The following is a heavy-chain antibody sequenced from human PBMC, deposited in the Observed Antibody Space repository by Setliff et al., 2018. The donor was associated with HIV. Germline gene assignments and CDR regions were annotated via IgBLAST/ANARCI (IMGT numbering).Heavy chain of an antibody. CDR1: GGSISSHY. CDR2: IYYSGST. J-gene: IGHJ4*02. D-gene: IGHD5-18*01. Sequence: TSETLSLTCTVSGGSISSHYWSWIRQPPGKGLEWIGYIYYSGSTNYNPSLKSRVTISVDTSKNQFSLKLNSVTAADTAVYFCARGGVQLWLPLFDYWGQGTLVTVSS. CDR3: ARGGVQLWLPLFDY. V-gene: IGHV4-59*11.